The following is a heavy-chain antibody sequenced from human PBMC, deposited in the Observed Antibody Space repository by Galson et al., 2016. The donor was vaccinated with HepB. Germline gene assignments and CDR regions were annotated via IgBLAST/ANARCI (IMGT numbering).Heavy chain of an antibody. J-gene: IGHJ6*04. CDR2: INSDGSST. D-gene: IGHD2-15*01. V-gene: IGHV3-74*01. Sequence: SLRLSCAASGFTFSSYWMHWVRQAPGKGLVWVSRINSDGSSTSYAYSVKGRFTNSRDNAKNTLYLQMHSLSAEDTAVYYWSRSLRLYCSGGSCTTSYYGMDVWGKGTTVTVSS. CDR3: SRSLRLYCSGGSCTTSYYGMDV. CDR1: GFTFSSYW.